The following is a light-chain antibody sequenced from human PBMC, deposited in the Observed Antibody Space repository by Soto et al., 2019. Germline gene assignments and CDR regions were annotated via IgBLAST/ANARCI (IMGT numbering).Light chain of an antibody. CDR1: QSVSNN. Sequence: EIVMTQSPATLSVSPGERATLSCRASQSVSNNLAWYQQKPGQAPRLLIYAASTRATGIPARFSGNGSGTEFTLTISSLQSEDFAVYYCQQYNKWWTFGQGTKVEIK. J-gene: IGKJ1*01. V-gene: IGKV3-15*01. CDR2: AAS. CDR3: QQYNKWWT.